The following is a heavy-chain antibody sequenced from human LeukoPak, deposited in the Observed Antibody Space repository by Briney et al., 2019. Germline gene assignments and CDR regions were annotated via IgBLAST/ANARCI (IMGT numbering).Heavy chain of an antibody. J-gene: IGHJ3*02. Sequence: GGSLRLSCAASGFIFSKYTMNWVRQAPGKGLEWVSRINSDGSSTSYADSVKGRFTISRDNAKNTLYLQMNSLRAEDTAVYYCARAKGSADVFDIWGQGTMVTVSS. CDR2: INSDGSST. V-gene: IGHV3-74*01. CDR3: ARAKGSADVFDI. CDR1: GFIFSKYT.